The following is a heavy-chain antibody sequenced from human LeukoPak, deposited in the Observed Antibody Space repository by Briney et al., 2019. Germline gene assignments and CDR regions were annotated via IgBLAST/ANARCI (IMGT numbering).Heavy chain of an antibody. CDR2: IYSGGST. D-gene: IGHD3-10*01. CDR1: GFTVSNNY. V-gene: IGHV3-53*01. CDR3: ASGEWPQNY. J-gene: IGHJ4*02. Sequence: GGSLRLSCAASGFTVSNNYMTWVRQVPGKGLEWVSLIYSGGSTYYADSVQGRFTISRDNSKITLYLQMNSRRADDTAVYYCASGEWPQNYWGQGTLVTVSS.